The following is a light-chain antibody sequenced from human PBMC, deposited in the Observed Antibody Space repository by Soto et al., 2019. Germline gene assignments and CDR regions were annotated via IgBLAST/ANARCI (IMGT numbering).Light chain of an antibody. Sequence: QSVLTQPASVSGSPGQTITISCSATNSDVGDYNLVSWYRQRPVKAPKLVIFDVSNRPSGVSDRFSGSKSGNTASLTISGLQADDEGDYFCCSYSTGSSLYVFGSGTKLTVL. CDR3: CSYSTGSSLYV. CDR2: DVS. J-gene: IGLJ1*01. V-gene: IGLV2-14*03. CDR1: NSDVGDYNL.